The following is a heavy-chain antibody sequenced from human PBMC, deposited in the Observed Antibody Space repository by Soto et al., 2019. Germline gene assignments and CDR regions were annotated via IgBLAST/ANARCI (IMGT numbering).Heavy chain of an antibody. CDR3: ARIRYCSSTSCQKASFDY. CDR2: IIPILGIA. J-gene: IGHJ4*02. D-gene: IGHD2-2*01. V-gene: IGHV1-69*02. Sequence: QVQLVQSGAEVKKPGSSVKVSCKASGGTFSSYTISWVRQAPGQGLEWMGRIIPILGIANYAQKLQGRVTITADKSTSTAYMELSSLRSEDTAVYYCARIRYCSSTSCQKASFDYWGQGTLVTVSS. CDR1: GGTFSSYT.